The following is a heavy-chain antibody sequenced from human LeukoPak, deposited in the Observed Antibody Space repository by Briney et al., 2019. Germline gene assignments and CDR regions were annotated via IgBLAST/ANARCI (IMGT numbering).Heavy chain of an antibody. CDR2: ISSSSSYI. V-gene: IGHV3-11*06. Sequence: KPGGSLRLSCAASGFTFSDYYMSWIRQAPGKGLEWVSSISSSSSYIYYADSVKGRFTISRDNAKNSLYLQMNSLRAEDTAVYYCARDGGNSRSGWFDPWGQGTLVAVSS. J-gene: IGHJ5*02. CDR1: GFTFSDYY. D-gene: IGHD4-23*01. CDR3: ARDGGNSRSGWFDP.